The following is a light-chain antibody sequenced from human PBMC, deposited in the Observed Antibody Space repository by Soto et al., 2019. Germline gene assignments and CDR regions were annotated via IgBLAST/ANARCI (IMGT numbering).Light chain of an antibody. Sequence: DIQMTQSPSSLSASVGDRITITCRASRGNSNYLAWYQQKPGKVPKLLMYAASTLQSGVPSRFSGSGSGTDFTLTISNLQPEDVATYYCQKYNSASWTFGQGTKVEIK. CDR3: QKYNSASWT. V-gene: IGKV1-27*01. CDR1: RGNSNY. CDR2: AAS. J-gene: IGKJ1*01.